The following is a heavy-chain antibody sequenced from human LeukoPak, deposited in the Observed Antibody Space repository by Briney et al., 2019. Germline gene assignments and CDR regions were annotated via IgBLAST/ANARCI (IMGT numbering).Heavy chain of an antibody. CDR1: GFTFSSVW. CDR3: AKGFGTDH. J-gene: IGHJ5*02. CDR2: IKQNGSEK. D-gene: IGHD3-3*01. V-gene: IGHV3-7*01. Sequence: GGSLRLSCAAPGFTFSSVWMTWVRQVPGKGLEWVANIKQNGSEKYYMDSVKGRFTISRDDAKNSLYLQMNSLRVEDTAIYYCAKGFGTDHWGQGTLVTVSS.